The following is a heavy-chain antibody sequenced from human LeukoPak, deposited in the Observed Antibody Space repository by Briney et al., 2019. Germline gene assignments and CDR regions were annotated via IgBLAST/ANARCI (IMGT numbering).Heavy chain of an antibody. CDR1: GGSISSSSYY. D-gene: IGHD2-15*01. V-gene: IGHV4-39*07. CDR2: IYYSGST. Sequence: SETLSLTCTVSGGSISSSSYYWGWIRQPPGKGLEWIGSIYYSGSTYYNPSLKSRVTISVDTSKNQFSLKLSSVTAADTAVYYCARDLSLYCSGGSCYSLNYWGQGTLVTVS. CDR3: ARDLSLYCSGGSCYSLNY. J-gene: IGHJ4*02.